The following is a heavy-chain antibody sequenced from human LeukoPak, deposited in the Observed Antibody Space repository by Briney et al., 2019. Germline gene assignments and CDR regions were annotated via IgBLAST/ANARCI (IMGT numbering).Heavy chain of an antibody. D-gene: IGHD3-22*01. V-gene: IGHV3-30-3*01. Sequence: PGGPLRLSCAASGFTFSSYAMHWVRQAPGKGLEWVAVISYDGSNKYYADSVKGRFTISRDNSKNTLYLQMNSLRAEDTAVYYCAREWGPTPYYYDSSGPISPAGYWGQGTLVTVSS. CDR3: AREWGPTPYYYDSSGPISPAGY. J-gene: IGHJ4*02. CDR2: ISYDGSNK. CDR1: GFTFSSYA.